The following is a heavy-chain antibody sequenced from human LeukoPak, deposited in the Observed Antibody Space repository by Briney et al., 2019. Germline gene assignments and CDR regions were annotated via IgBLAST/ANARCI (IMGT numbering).Heavy chain of an antibody. Sequence: GASVKVSCKASGYTFTSYYMHWVRQAPGQGLEWMGIINPSGGSTSYAQKFQGRVTMTRDMSTSTVYMELSSLRSEDTAVYYCAFASEQNGFDPWGQGTLVTVSS. V-gene: IGHV1-46*01. CDR1: GYTFTSYY. CDR3: AFASEQNGFDP. CDR2: INPSGGST. D-gene: IGHD6-13*01. J-gene: IGHJ5*02.